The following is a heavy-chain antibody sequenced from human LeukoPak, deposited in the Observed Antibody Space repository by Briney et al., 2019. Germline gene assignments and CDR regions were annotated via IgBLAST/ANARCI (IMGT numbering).Heavy chain of an antibody. CDR1: GGSFSGYY. V-gene: IGHV4-34*01. J-gene: IGHJ4*02. CDR3: ARASYVYGTVYFDY. D-gene: IGHD5-18*01. CDR2: INHSGST. Sequence: SETLSLTCAVYGGSFSGYYWSWIRQPPGKGLEWIGEINHSGSTNYNPSLKSRVTISVDTSKNQFSLKLSSVTAADTAVYYCARASYVYGTVYFDYWGQGTLVTVSS.